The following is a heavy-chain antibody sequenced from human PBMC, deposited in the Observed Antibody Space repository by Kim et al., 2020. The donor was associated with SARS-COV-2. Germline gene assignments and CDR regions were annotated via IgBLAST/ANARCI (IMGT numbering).Heavy chain of an antibody. J-gene: IGHJ4*02. D-gene: IGHD1-1*01. Sequence: SQTLSLTCTVSGGSISSNYWTWIRQPPGKGLEWIGYIYSSGSTNYNPSLKSRVAISVDTSKNQFSLKLSSVTAADTAVYYCARVARRDAYKNYFEYWGQGTLVTVSS. CDR3: ARVARRDAYKNYFEY. V-gene: IGHV4-59*13. CDR2: IYSSGST. CDR1: GGSISSNY.